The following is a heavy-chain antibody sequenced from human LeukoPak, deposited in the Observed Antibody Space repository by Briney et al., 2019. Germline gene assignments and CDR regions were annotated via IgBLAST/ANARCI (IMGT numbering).Heavy chain of an antibody. V-gene: IGHV1-18*01. D-gene: IGHD5-18*01. CDR2: ISAYSGNT. CDR1: GYSLSSYS. Sequence: GASVKVSCKASGYSLSSYSISWVRQAPGQGLEWMGWISAYSGNTNYAHKLQGRVTMTTDTSTSTAYMELRSLRSDDTAVYYCARGAYSQFDYWGQGTLVTVSS. CDR3: ARGAYSQFDY. J-gene: IGHJ4*02.